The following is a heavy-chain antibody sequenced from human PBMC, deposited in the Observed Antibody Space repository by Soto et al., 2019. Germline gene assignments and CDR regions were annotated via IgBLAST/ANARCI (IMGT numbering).Heavy chain of an antibody. Sequence: QVQLQESGPGLVEPSQTLSLTCTVSGVSISSPHHNWIWIRQYPGKGLEWIGFLHYSGTTYYNTSLKSRVAISVDTSRNDFSLRLSSVTAADTAVYYCTTGGDASKPGYWGQGTLVTVSS. CDR1: GVSISSPHHN. CDR3: TTGGDASKPGY. D-gene: IGHD1-1*01. V-gene: IGHV4-31*03. CDR2: LHYSGTT. J-gene: IGHJ4*02.